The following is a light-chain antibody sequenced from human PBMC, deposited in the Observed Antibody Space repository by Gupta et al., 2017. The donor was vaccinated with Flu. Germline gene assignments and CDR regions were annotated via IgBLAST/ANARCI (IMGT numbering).Light chain of an antibody. CDR3: ASRDTRGHYP. Sequence: QGDSLRIYYASWYQQKPEQAPVLVVYGRNSRPSVVPDRFSGSSSGNTASLTITGAQAEDEAVYYCASRDTRGHYPFGTGTAVTVL. J-gene: IGLJ1*01. V-gene: IGLV3-19*01. CDR1: SLRIYY. CDR2: GRN.